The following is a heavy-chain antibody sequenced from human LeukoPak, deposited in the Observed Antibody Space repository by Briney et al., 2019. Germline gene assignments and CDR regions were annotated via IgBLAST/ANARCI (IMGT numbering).Heavy chain of an antibody. CDR3: ARVXSXSVWXXYGSYYYYYYMDI. D-gene: IGHD3-16*01. Sequence: PGGSLRLSCAVSGFMFSDYNMNWVRQAPGKGLEWVASISTRSLYIYYADSVRGRFTVSRDNAKNSLYLQMNSLRGEDAAVYYCARVXSXSVWXXYGSYYYYYYMDIWGKGTTVTVSS. V-gene: IGHV3-21*01. CDR2: ISTRSLYI. J-gene: IGHJ6*03. CDR1: GFMFSDYN.